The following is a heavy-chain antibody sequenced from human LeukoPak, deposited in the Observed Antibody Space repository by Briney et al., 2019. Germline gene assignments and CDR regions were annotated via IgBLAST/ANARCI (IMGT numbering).Heavy chain of an antibody. CDR2: IYTSGST. Sequence: SETLSLTCTVSGGSISSGSYYWSWIRQPAGKGLEWIGRIYTSGSTNYNPSLKSRVTISVDTSKNQFSLKLSSVTAADTAVYYCAGLHCTNGVCADDAFDIWGQGTMVTVSS. D-gene: IGHD2-8*01. V-gene: IGHV4-61*02. CDR3: AGLHCTNGVCADDAFDI. CDR1: GGSISSGSYY. J-gene: IGHJ3*02.